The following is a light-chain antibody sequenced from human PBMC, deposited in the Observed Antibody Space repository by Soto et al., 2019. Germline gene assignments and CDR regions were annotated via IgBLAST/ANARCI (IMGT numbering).Light chain of an antibody. J-gene: IGKJ4*01. CDR3: QQCYSTPLT. V-gene: IGKV1-39*01. CDR2: AAS. Sequence: ARVPITRGASQSSSSYLXXYXXKXGXXXKXXXYAASSLQSGVPSRFSGSGYGTDFTLTISSLQPEDFATYYCQQCYSTPLTFGGGNKVDIK. CDR1: QSSSSY.